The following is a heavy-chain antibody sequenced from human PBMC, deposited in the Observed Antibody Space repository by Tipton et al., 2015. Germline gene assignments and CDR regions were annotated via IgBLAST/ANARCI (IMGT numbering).Heavy chain of an antibody. V-gene: IGHV4-4*07. D-gene: IGHD3-22*01. CDR3: ARDRYYHSRGMDYWYFDL. CDR2: IYTGGRT. J-gene: IGHJ2*01. CDR1: GGSISGYY. Sequence: TLSLTCTVSGGSISGYYWSWIRQPAGKGLEWIGRIYTGGRTNYNPSLKSRVTMSVDTSKNQFSLKLSSVTAADTAVYYCARDRYYHSRGMDYWYFDLWGRGTLVTVSS.